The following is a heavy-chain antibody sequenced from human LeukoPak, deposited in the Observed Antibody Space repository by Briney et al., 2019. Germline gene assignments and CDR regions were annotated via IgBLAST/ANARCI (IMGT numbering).Heavy chain of an antibody. CDR3: ASRPADSTWYGVFDY. V-gene: IGHV4-59*11. CDR2: VFNGGST. CDR1: GSSINSHY. J-gene: IGHJ4*02. D-gene: IGHD6-13*01. Sequence: SETLSLTCSVSGSSINSHYWSWIRQSPGKGLEWIGYVFNGGSTNYNSSLKSRVTMSLDTSRDQFSLRLSSVTAADPAIYYCASRPADSTWYGVFDYWSQGTLVTVSS.